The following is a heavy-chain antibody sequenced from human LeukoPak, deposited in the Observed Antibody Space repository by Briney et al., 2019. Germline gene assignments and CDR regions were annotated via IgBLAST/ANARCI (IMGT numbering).Heavy chain of an antibody. CDR2: IYYSGST. J-gene: IGHJ4*02. V-gene: IGHV4-39*07. Sequence: TSETLSLTCTVSGGSISSSSYYWGWIRQPPGKGLEWIGSIYYSGSTYYNPSLKSRVTIPVDTSKNQFSLKLSSVTAADTAVYYCASAGTAMPYYFDYWGQGTLVTVSS. CDR1: GGSISSSSYY. CDR3: ASAGTAMPYYFDY. D-gene: IGHD5-18*01.